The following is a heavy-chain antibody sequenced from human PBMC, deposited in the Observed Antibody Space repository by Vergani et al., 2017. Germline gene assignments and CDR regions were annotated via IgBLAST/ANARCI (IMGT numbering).Heavy chain of an antibody. J-gene: IGHJ2*01. D-gene: IGHD1-26*01. CDR3: AKALGTSYYFDL. CDR1: GFTFDDYA. Sequence: EVQLVESGGGLVQPGRSLRLSCAASGFTFDDYAMHWVRQAPGKGLEWVSGISWNSGSTGYADSVEGRFTISRDNSKNTLYLQMNSLTAEDTAIYYCAKALGTSYYFDLWGRGTLVTVSS. V-gene: IGHV3-9*01. CDR2: ISWNSGST.